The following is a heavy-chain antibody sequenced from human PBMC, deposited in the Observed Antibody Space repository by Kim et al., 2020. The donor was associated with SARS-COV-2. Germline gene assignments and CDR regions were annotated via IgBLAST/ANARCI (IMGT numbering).Heavy chain of an antibody. D-gene: IGHD2-2*02. CDR1: GYSFTSYW. CDR3: ARDIVVVPAAIRGPKYYYYGMDV. Sequence: GESLKISCKGSGYSFTSYWIGWVRQMPGKGLEWMGIIYPGDSDTRYSPSFQGQVTISADKSTSTAYLQWSSLKASDTAMYYCARDIVVVPAAIRGPKYYYYGMDVWGQGTTVTVSS. V-gene: IGHV5-51*01. CDR2: IYPGDSDT. J-gene: IGHJ6*02.